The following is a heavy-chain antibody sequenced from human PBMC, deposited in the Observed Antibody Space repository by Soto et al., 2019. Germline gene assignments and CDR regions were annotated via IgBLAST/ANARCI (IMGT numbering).Heavy chain of an antibody. CDR3: ATSYGNACYTY. J-gene: IGHJ4*02. D-gene: IGHD2-15*01. Sequence: PSETLSLTCSFSCDSVTSHYLTWIRQSPDKGLYCIGYIHYTGFSHXXPSLKSRXXISVDMSKNHXTLQLTPVTVAYTAVYYCATSYGNACYTYWCQGTQVTVSS. CDR2: IHYTGFS. CDR1: CDSVTSHY. V-gene: IGHV4-59*02.